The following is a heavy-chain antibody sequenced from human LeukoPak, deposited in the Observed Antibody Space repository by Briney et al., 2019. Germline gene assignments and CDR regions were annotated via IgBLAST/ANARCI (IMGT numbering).Heavy chain of an antibody. Sequence: SETLSLTCTVSSGSISSTTYYWAWIRQPPGKGLEWIGSIYYNGDTYYNPSLKSRVIISVDTSKNQFSLKLSSVTAADTAVYYCARDGYDFWSGYLRGYYYMDVWGKGTTVTVSS. CDR2: IYYNGDT. V-gene: IGHV4-39*07. CDR3: ARDGYDFWSGYLRGYYYMDV. J-gene: IGHJ6*03. D-gene: IGHD3-3*01. CDR1: SGSISSTTYY.